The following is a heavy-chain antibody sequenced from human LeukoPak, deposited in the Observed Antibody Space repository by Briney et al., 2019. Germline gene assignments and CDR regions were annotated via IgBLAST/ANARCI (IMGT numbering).Heavy chain of an antibody. CDR1: GYTFTGYY. Sequence: ASVKVSCKASGYTFTGYYMHWLRQAPGQGLEWMGWISAYNGNTNYAQKLQGRVTMTTDTSTSTAYMELRSLRSDDTAVYYCARDDDYYDYWGQGTLVTVSS. CDR3: ARDDDYYDY. J-gene: IGHJ4*02. V-gene: IGHV1-18*04. CDR2: ISAYNGNT.